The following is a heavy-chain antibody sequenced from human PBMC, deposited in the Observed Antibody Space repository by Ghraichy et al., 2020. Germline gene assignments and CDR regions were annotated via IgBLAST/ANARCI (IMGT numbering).Heavy chain of an antibody. CDR1: GYTFTSYG. CDR3: ARAGCSGHRKGLNIPELCY. CDR2: ISAYNGNT. J-gene: IGHJ4*02. V-gene: IGHV1-18*01. Sequence: ASVKVSCKASGYTFTSYGISWVRQAPGQGLEWMGWISAYNGNTNYAQKLQGRVTMTTDTSTSTAYMELRSLRSDDTAVYYCARAGCSGHRKGLNIPELCYWGQGTLVTVSS. D-gene: IGHD2-15*01.